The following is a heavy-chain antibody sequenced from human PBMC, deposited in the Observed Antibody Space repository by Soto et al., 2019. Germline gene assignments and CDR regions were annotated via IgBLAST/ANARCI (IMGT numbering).Heavy chain of an antibody. CDR2: IYYSGST. Sequence: SETLSLTCTVSGGSISSSSYYWGWIRQPPGKGLEWIGSIYYSGSTYYNPSLKSRVTISVDTSKNQFSLKLSSVTAADTAVYYCARRGGYSTSLDPWGQGTLVPVSS. J-gene: IGHJ5*02. V-gene: IGHV4-39*01. CDR3: ARRGGYSTSLDP. CDR1: GGSISSSSYY. D-gene: IGHD6-13*01.